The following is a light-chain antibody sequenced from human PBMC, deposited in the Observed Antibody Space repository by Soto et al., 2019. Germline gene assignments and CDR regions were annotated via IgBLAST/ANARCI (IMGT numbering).Light chain of an antibody. CDR2: ENN. V-gene: IGLV1-51*02. CDR1: SSNIGNNY. Sequence: QSVLTQPPSVSAAPGQKVTISCSGSSSNIGNNYVSWYQQLQGTAPKLLIYENNKRPSGIPDRFSGSKSGTSATLGITGLQTGDEADYCCGTWDNSLSAGVFGGGTKLTVL. CDR3: GTWDNSLSAGV. J-gene: IGLJ3*02.